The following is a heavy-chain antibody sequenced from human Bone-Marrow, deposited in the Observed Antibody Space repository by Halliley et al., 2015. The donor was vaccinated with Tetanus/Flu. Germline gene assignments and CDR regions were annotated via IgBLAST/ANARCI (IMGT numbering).Heavy chain of an antibody. V-gene: IGHV4-39*01. J-gene: IGHJ4*02. CDR1: GVSLTSSGYY. CDR3: ARHFRQWLFAY. CDR2: LYYSGST. Sequence: TLSLTCTVSGVSLTSSGYYWGWIRQPPGKGLEWIGSLYYSGSTYYNPSLKSRVSISVDMSKNHLSLNLNSVTAADTAVYYCARHFRQWLFAYWGQGTLVTASP. D-gene: IGHD3-22*01.